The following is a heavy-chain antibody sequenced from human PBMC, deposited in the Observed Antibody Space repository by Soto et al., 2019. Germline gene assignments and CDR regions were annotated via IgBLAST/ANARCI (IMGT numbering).Heavy chain of an antibody. V-gene: IGHV1-69*01. CDR1: GGTFGSYA. J-gene: IGHJ6*02. CDR3: ARSQGSSSSLEIYYYYYYGMDV. CDR2: IIPIPGTA. Sequence: QVQLVQSGAEVKKPGSSVKVSCKASGGTFGSYAISWVRQAPGQGLEWMGGIIPIPGTANYAQKFQGRVTIAADESTSTGYVELSSLRSEDTAVYYCARSQGSSSSLEIYYYYYYGMDVWGQGTTVTVSS. D-gene: IGHD2-2*01.